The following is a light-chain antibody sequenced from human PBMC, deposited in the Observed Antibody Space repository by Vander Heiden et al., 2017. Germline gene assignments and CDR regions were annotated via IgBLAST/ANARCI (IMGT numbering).Light chain of an antibody. Sequence: AIRMTQSPSSFSASTGDRVTITCRASQGISSYLAWYQQKPGKAPKLLIYAASTLQSGVPSRFSGSGSGTDFTLTISCLQSEDFASYYCQQYDNYPVTFGGGTKVEIK. CDR1: QGISSY. CDR2: AAS. J-gene: IGKJ4*01. V-gene: IGKV1-8*01. CDR3: QQYDNYPVT.